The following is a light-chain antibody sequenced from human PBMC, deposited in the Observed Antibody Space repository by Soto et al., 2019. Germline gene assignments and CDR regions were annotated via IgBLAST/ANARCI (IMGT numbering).Light chain of an antibody. Sequence: VAMTQSPSAPSASVGDRVTMTCRASQSINKWLAWYQQKPGKAPNLLIYEASSLHSGVPSRFSGSGFGTEFTLTINSLQLDDFETYYCQQYDFLVGTFGQGTKVEV. CDR2: EAS. CDR3: QQYDFLVGT. CDR1: QSINKW. V-gene: IGKV1-5*03. J-gene: IGKJ1*01.